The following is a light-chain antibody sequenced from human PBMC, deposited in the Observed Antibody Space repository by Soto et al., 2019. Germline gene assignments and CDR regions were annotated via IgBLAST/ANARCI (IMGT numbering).Light chain of an antibody. CDR1: RSVSTN. Sequence: EVVMTQSPATLSVSPGETATLSCRASRSVSTNLAWYRQKPGQPPRLLIYGASTRATGIPARFSGSGSGTEFTLTISSLQSEDFAVYHCQQHNNWPQTFGQGTKVDIK. V-gene: IGKV3-15*01. CDR2: GAS. J-gene: IGKJ1*01. CDR3: QQHNNWPQT.